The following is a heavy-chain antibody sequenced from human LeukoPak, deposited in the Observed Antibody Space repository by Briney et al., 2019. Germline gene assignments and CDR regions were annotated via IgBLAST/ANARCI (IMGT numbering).Heavy chain of an antibody. CDR2: ISGSGGST. J-gene: IGHJ4*02. Sequence: PEGSLRLSCAASGFTFISYAMSWVRQAPGKGLEWVSAISGSGGSTYFADSVKGRFTISRDNSKNTLYLQMNSLRAEDTAVYYCAKDPYSGSYFDFWGQRTLVTVSS. CDR1: GFTFISYA. D-gene: IGHD1-26*01. CDR3: AKDPYSGSYFDF. V-gene: IGHV3-23*01.